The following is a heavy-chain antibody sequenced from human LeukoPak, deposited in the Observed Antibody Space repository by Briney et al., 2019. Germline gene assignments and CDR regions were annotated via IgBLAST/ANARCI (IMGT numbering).Heavy chain of an antibody. J-gene: IGHJ4*02. CDR2: IKQDGSEK. V-gene: IGHV3-7*01. Sequence: GGSLRLSCAASGFTFSSHWMSWVRQAPGKGLEWVANIKQDGSEKYYVDSVKGRFTISRDNAKNSLYLQMNSLRAEDTAVYYCARPYYDFWSGYWVYWGQGTLVTVSS. CDR3: ARPYYDFWSGYWVY. CDR1: GFTFSSHW. D-gene: IGHD3-3*01.